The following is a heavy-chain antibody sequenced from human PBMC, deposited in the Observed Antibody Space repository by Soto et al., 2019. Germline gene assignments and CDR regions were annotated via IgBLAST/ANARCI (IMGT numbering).Heavy chain of an antibody. CDR2: ISGSSRYT. CDR1: EFNFTDLY. CDR3: SWHTSGRHFYSF. J-gene: IGHJ6*02. Sequence: PGGSLELSCAASEFNFTDLYMNWIRQAPGKGLEWVSYISGSSRYTNSADSVKGRFTISRDNAKNSLYLQMNSLRAEDTAVYYCSWHTSGRHFYSFWGQGSSVTVSS. V-gene: IGHV3-11*06. D-gene: IGHD2-21*02.